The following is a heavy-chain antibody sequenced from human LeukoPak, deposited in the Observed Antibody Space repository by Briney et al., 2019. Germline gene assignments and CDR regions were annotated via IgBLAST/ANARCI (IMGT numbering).Heavy chain of an antibody. CDR1: DDSITMYY. D-gene: IGHD5-24*01. V-gene: IGHV4-59*01. CDR2: IYYSGST. CDR3: ARGNGYSGWFDP. Sequence: PSETLSLTCSVSDDSITMYYWTWIRQPPGKGLEWIGYIYYSGSTNYNPSLKSRVTISVDTSKNQFPLKLSSVTAADTAVYYCARGNGYSGWFDPWGQGTLVTVSS. J-gene: IGHJ5*02.